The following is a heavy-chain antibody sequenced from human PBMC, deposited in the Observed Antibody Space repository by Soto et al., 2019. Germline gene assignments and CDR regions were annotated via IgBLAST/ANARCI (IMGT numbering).Heavy chain of an antibody. CDR3: AREPAYSSGWYQAGFYYYYGMDV. Sequence: GASVKVSCKASGYTFTGNYMHWVRQAPGQGLEWMGWINPNSGGTNYAQKFQGWVTMTRDTSISTAYMELSRLRSDDTAVYYCAREPAYSSGWYQAGFYYYYGMDVWGQGTTVTVSS. CDR2: INPNSGGT. CDR1: GYTFTGNY. V-gene: IGHV1-2*04. J-gene: IGHJ6*02. D-gene: IGHD6-19*01.